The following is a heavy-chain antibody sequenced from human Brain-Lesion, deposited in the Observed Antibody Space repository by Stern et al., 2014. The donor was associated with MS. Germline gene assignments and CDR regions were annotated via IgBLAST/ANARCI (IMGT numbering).Heavy chain of an antibody. D-gene: IGHD3-3*01. CDR3: ARDQRGITIFGVVTDYYYLGMDV. Sequence: QGQLVQSGAEVKKPGASVKVSCKTSGYIFTGYYIHWVRQAPGQGLEWMAWINPNNGGTKYAQKFQGRVTMSRDTSISTAYVELSSLTSDDTAVYYCARDQRGITIFGVVTDYYYLGMDVWGQGTTVTVSS. J-gene: IGHJ6*02. V-gene: IGHV1-2*02. CDR1: GYIFTGYY. CDR2: INPNNGGT.